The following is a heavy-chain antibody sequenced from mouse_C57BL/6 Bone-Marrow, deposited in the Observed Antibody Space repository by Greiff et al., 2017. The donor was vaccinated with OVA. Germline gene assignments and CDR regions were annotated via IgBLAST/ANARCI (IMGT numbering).Heavy chain of an antibody. CDR3: ARDNGYYPDYFDY. J-gene: IGHJ2*01. Sequence: VHLVESGPGLVQPSQSLSITCTVSGFSLTSYGVHWVRQSPGKGLEWLGVIWSGGSTDYNAAFISRLSISKDNSKSQVFFKMNSLQADDTAIYYCARDNGYYPDYFDYWGQGTTLTVSS. V-gene: IGHV2-2*01. CDR2: IWSGGST. CDR1: GFSLTSYG. D-gene: IGHD2-3*01.